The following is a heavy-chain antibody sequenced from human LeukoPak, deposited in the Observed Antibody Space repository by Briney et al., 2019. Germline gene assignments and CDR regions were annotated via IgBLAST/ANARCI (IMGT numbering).Heavy chain of an antibody. D-gene: IGHD2-21*01. Sequence: SVKVSCKASGGTFSSYAISWVRQAPGQGLEWMGRIIPILGIANYAQKFQGRVTITADKSTSTAYMELSSLRSEDTAVYYCARVPVGGGAIDYWGQGTLVTVSS. CDR2: IIPILGIA. CDR1: GGTFSSYA. J-gene: IGHJ4*02. CDR3: ARVPVGGGAIDY. V-gene: IGHV1-69*04.